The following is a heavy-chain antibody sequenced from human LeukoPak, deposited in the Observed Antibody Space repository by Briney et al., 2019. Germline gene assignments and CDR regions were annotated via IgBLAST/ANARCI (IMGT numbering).Heavy chain of an antibody. V-gene: IGHV3-30*04. Sequence: GGSLRLSCAASGFTFSSYAMHWVRQAPDKGLEWVAVISYDGSNKYYADSVKGRFTISRDNSKNTLYLQMNSLSAEDTAVYYCARASRYCSSTSCWYWFDPWGQGTLVTVSS. D-gene: IGHD2-2*01. CDR2: ISYDGSNK. CDR3: ARASRYCSSTSCWYWFDP. CDR1: GFTFSSYA. J-gene: IGHJ5*02.